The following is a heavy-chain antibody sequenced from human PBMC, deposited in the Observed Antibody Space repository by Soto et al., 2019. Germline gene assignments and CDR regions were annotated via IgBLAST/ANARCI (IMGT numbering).Heavy chain of an antibody. J-gene: IGHJ3*02. CDR1: GYTFTSYF. CDR2: FDPSGVAT. V-gene: IGHV1-46*01. Sequence: ASVKVSCKASGYTFTSYFIHWVRQAPGQGLEWMGVFDPSGVATNPAQKFQGRLTMTRDTSTSTVYMDLTSLGSDDTALYYCARVSRGAFDIWGQGTLVTVSS. CDR3: ARVSRGAFDI.